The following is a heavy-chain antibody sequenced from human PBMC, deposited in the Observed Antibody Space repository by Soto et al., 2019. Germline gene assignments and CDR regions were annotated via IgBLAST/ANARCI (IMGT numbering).Heavy chain of an antibody. J-gene: IGHJ5*02. V-gene: IGHV1-69*11. D-gene: IGHD2-2*01. CDR1: GGTFNTLA. CDR2: IIPILGAA. Sequence: QVLLVQSGAEVKKPGSSVKVSCKASGGTFNTLAISWVRQAPGQGLEWMGGIIPILGAANYAQKFQDRVTITADESTTTAYMELSSLISEDTAVYYCARDLPGYCFSSNCRPEYDWFDPWGQGTLVTVSS. CDR3: ARDLPGYCFSSNCRPEYDWFDP.